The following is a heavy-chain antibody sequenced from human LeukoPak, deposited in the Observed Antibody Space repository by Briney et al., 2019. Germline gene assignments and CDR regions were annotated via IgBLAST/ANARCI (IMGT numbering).Heavy chain of an antibody. J-gene: IGHJ4*02. Sequence: PGGSLRLSCAASGFTLSSSAMSWVRQAPGKGLEWVSVMTEGGATYYADSVRGRFTISRDNSKNMLYLQVNSLRAEDTAVYYCAKLLLDWGQGALVTVSS. V-gene: IGHV3-23*01. CDR1: GFTLSSSA. CDR3: AKLLLD. D-gene: IGHD3-22*01. CDR2: MTEGGAT.